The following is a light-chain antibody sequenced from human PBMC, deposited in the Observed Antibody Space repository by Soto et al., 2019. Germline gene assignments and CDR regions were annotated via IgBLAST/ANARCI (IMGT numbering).Light chain of an antibody. J-gene: IGLJ3*02. CDR2: EVS. Sequence: QSALTQPASVSGSPGQSITISCTGTSSDVGGYNFVSWYQQHPGKAPRLIIYEVSSRPSGVSYRFSGSKSGNTASLTISGLQAEDEADYYRSSYTLRNTLVLFGGGTKLTVL. V-gene: IGLV2-14*01. CDR1: SSDVGGYNF. CDR3: SSYTLRNTLVL.